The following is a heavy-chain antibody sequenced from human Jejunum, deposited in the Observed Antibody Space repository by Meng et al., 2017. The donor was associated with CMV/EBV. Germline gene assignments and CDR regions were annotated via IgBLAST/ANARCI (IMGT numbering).Heavy chain of an antibody. D-gene: IGHD6-19*01. V-gene: IGHV6-1*01. CDR3: ARGRGWISDL. CDR1: GESVSSNSVT. CDR2: TYYRSKWYN. J-gene: IGHJ4*02. Sequence: ISGESVSSNSVTWNWIRQSPSRGLEWLGRTYYRSKWYNDYAVSVKSRISINADTSKNQSSLQLNSVTPEDAAVYYCARGRGWISDLWGQGTLVTVSS.